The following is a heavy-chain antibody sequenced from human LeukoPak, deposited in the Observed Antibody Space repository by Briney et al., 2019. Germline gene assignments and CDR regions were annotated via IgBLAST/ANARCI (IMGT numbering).Heavy chain of an antibody. Sequence: PSGGSLRLSCAASGFTFSSYAMSWVRQAPGKGLEWVSAISGSSGSTYYADSVKGRFTISRDNSKNTLYLQMSSLRAEDTAVYYCAKDSVGGGKVFDYWGQGTLVTVSS. V-gene: IGHV3-23*01. J-gene: IGHJ4*02. D-gene: IGHD2-15*01. CDR1: GFTFSSYA. CDR2: ISGSSGST. CDR3: AKDSVGGGKVFDY.